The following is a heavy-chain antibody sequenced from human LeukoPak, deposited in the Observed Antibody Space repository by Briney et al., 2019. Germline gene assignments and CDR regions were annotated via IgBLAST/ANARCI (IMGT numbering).Heavy chain of an antibody. CDR3: ARGRGAYYYGSGSLDY. CDR1: GGSISSYY. V-gene: IGHV4-4*07. Sequence: SETLSLTCTVSGGSISSYYWSWIRQPAGKGLEWIGRIYTSGSTNYNPSLKSRVTMSVDTSKNQFSLKLSSVTAADTAVYYCARGRGAYYYGSGSLDYWGQGTLVTVSS. D-gene: IGHD3-10*01. J-gene: IGHJ4*02. CDR2: IYTSGST.